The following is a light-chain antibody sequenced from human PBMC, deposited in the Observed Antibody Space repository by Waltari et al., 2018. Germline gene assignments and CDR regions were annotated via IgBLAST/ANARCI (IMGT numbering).Light chain of an antibody. CDR2: DSS. CDR1: QNIATY. Sequence: IVLTPSPGTLSFSPGETATLSCRASQNIATYLPWFQQRPGQAPSRLLYDSSNRAPGIPARFSGSGSWTDFTLTITSREAEDFGIYYCQQHNNWPRRTFGQGARLDIK. J-gene: IGKJ5*01. V-gene: IGKV3-11*01. CDR3: QQHNNWPRRT.